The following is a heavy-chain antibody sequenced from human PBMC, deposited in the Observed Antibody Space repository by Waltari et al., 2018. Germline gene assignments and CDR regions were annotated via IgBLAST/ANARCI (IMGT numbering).Heavy chain of an antibody. CDR3: ARASRSGVTIFGVVTRFDY. D-gene: IGHD3-3*01. Sequence: QVQLQESGPGLVKPSEPLSLTCTVSGGSISSYYWSWIRQPPGKGLEWIGYIYYSGSTNYNPSLKSRVTISVDTSKNQFSLKLSSVTAADTAVYYCARASRSGVTIFGVVTRFDYWGQGTLVTVSS. CDR1: GGSISSYY. CDR2: IYYSGST. V-gene: IGHV4-59*01. J-gene: IGHJ4*02.